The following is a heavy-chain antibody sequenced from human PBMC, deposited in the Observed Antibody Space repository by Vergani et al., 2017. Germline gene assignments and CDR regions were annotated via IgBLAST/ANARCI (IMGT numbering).Heavy chain of an antibody. D-gene: IGHD3-3*01. V-gene: IGHV1-8*01. CDR3: ARESIFKGHAFDI. CDR2: MNPNSGNT. CDR1: GFTFSSYD. J-gene: IGHJ3*02. Sequence: VQLVESGGGLVQPGGSLRLSCAASGFTFSSYDINWVRQATGQGLEWMGWMNPNSGNTGYAQKFQGRVTMTRNTSISTAYMELSSLRSEDTAVYYCARESIFKGHAFDIWGQGTMVTVSS.